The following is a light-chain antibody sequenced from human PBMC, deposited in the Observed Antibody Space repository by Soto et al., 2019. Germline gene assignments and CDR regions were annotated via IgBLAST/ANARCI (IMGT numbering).Light chain of an antibody. CDR2: DDS. V-gene: IGLV3-21*02. CDR1: NIGTKR. CDR3: QVWDGSSNHWV. J-gene: IGLJ3*02. Sequence: SYVLTQPPSVSVAPGQTARISCGGNNIGTKRVHWNQQKPGQAPVLVVYDDSDRPSGIPERFSGSNSGNTATLTINRVEAGDEADYYCQVWDGSSNHWVFGGGTKLTVL.